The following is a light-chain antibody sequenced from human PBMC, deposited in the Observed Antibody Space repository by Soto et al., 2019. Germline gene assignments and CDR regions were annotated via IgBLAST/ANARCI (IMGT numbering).Light chain of an antibody. J-gene: IGKJ5*01. CDR1: QSVSSN. V-gene: IGKV3-15*01. Sequence: EIVMTQSPATLSVSPGERATLSCRASQSVSSNLAWYQQKPGQAPRLLIYGASTRATGIPARFSVSGSGTEFTLTISILQSEDFAVYYCQQYNNWPITFGQGTRLEIK. CDR2: GAS. CDR3: QQYNNWPIT.